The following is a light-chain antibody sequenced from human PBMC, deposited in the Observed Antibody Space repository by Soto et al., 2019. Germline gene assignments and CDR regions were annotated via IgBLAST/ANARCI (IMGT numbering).Light chain of an antibody. J-gene: IGLJ1*01. CDR2: DVR. V-gene: IGLV2-14*01. CDR3: SSYTTICTYV. Sequence: QSVLTQPASVSGSPGQSITISCTGTSRDVGGYNYVSWYQQHPGKAPKLMIYDVRNRPSGVSNRFSGSKSVNTASLTISGLQAEDEADYYCSSYTTICTYVFGTGTKVTVL. CDR1: SRDVGGYNY.